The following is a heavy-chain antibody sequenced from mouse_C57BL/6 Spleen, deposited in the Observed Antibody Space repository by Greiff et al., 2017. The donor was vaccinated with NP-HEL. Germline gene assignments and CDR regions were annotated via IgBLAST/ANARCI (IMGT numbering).Heavy chain of an antibody. CDR1: GFNIKDYY. CDR2: IDPEDGDT. J-gene: IGHJ3*01. V-gene: IGHV14-1*01. CDR3: TYYGSSYPWFAY. D-gene: IGHD1-1*01. Sequence: EVKLEESGAELVRPGASVKLSCTASGFNIKDYYMHWVKQRPEQGLEWIGRIDPEDGDTEYAPKFQGKATMTADTSSNTAYLQLSSLTSEDTAVYYCTYYGSSYPWFAYWGQGTLVTVSA.